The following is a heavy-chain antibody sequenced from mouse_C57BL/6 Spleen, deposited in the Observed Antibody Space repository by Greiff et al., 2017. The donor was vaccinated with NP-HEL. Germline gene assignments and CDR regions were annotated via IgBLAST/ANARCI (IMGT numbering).Heavy chain of an antibody. CDR2: ISDGGSCT. D-gene: IGHD2-14*01. CDR3: ARDLLKGDYYAMDY. V-gene: IGHV5-4*01. CDR1: GFTFSSYA. J-gene: IGHJ4*01. Sequence: EVKLMESGGGLVKPGGSLKLSCAASGFTFSSYAMSWVRQTPEKRLEWVATISDGGSCTYYPDNVKGRFTISRDHAKNNLYLQMSHLKSEDTAMYYCARDLLKGDYYAMDYWGQGTSVTVSS.